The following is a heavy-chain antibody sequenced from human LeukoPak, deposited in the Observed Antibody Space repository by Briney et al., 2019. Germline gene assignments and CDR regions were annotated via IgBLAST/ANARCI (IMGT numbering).Heavy chain of an antibody. CDR3: AKERGYGYNHIDY. CDR1: GFPFSSYA. CDR2: ISGSGGST. J-gene: IGHJ4*02. D-gene: IGHD5-24*01. Sequence: GGSLSLSCAASGFPFSSYAMNWVRQAPGKGLEWVSTISGSGGSTYYADSVKGRFTISRDKSKNTVYLQMNSLRAEDTAVYYCAKERGYGYNHIDYWGQGTLVTVSS. V-gene: IGHV3-23*01.